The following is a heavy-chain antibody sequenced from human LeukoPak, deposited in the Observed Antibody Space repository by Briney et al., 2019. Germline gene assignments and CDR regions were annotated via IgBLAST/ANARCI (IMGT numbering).Heavy chain of an antibody. V-gene: IGHV5-51*01. J-gene: IGHJ4*02. CDR3: ARLATAIVARYFDY. CDR2: IYPGDSDT. D-gene: IGHD5-18*01. CDR1: GYSFSTYW. Sequence: GESLKISCKGSGYSFSTYWIAWVRQMPGKGLELMGVIYPGDSDTRYSPSFQGQVTISADKSISTAYLRWNSLKASDTAIYYCARLATAIVARYFDYWGQGTLVTVSS.